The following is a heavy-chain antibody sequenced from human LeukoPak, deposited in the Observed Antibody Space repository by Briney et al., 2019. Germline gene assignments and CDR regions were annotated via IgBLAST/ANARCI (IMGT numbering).Heavy chain of an antibody. D-gene: IGHD3-3*01. CDR2: IYTSGST. CDR3: ARDKLRHSVYDFWSGSGFDAFDI. J-gene: IGHJ3*02. V-gene: IGHV4-4*07. Sequence: KPSETLSLTCTVSGGSISSYYWSWIRQPAGKGLEWIGRIYTSGSTNYNPSLKSRVTISVDTSKNQFSLKLSSVTAADTAVYYCARDKLRHSVYDFWSGSGFDAFDIWGQGTMVTVSS. CDR1: GGSISSYY.